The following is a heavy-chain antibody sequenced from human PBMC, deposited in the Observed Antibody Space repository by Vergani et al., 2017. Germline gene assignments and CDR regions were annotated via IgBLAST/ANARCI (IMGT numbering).Heavy chain of an antibody. CDR1: GYTFTGYY. Sequence: QVQLVQSGAEVKKPGASVKVSCKASGYTFTGYYMHWVRQAPGQGLEWMGWISAYNGNTNYAQKLQGRVTMTTDTSTSTAYMELRSLRSDDTAVYYCARASIVVVPAAHFDYWGQGTLVTVSS. D-gene: IGHD2-2*01. V-gene: IGHV1-18*04. CDR2: ISAYNGNT. CDR3: ARASIVVVPAAHFDY. J-gene: IGHJ4*02.